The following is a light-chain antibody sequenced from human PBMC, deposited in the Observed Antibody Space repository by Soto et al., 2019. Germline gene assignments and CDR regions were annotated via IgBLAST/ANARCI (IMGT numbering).Light chain of an antibody. V-gene: IGKV3-15*01. J-gene: IGKJ5*01. CDR2: GAS. CDR1: QSFSSN. Sequence: EIVMTQSPAALSVSPVERATLSFVASQSFSSNLAWYQQKPGQAPRLLIYGASTRATGVPARFSGSGSGTEFTLTISSLQSEDFAVYYCQQYNNWPRTFGQATRLEN. CDR3: QQYNNWPRT.